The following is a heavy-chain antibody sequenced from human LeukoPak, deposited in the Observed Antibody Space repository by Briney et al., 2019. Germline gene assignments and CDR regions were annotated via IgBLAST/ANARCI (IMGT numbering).Heavy chain of an antibody. CDR1: GFTFSSYS. Sequence: PGGSLRLSCAASGFTFSSYSMNWVRQAPGKGLEWVSSISSSSSYIYYADSVKGRFTISRDNAKNSLYLQMNSLRAEDTAVYYCARGWLQFRSFDYWGQGTLVTVSS. V-gene: IGHV3-21*01. D-gene: IGHD5-24*01. J-gene: IGHJ4*02. CDR2: ISSSSSYI. CDR3: ARGWLQFRSFDY.